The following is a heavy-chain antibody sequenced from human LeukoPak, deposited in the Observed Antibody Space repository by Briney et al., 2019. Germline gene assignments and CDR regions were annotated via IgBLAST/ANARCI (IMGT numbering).Heavy chain of an antibody. CDR3: ARTGSTGGY. CDR1: GGSVSGGNYY. D-gene: IGHD1-14*01. Sequence: SETLSLTCTVSGGSVSGGNYYCSSIRQSPGKGLEWIGYIHYSGRNVYNPTLKSRVTMSIDTSKNQFSLNLSAVTAADTAVYYCARTGSTGGYWGQGTLVTVSS. V-gene: IGHV4-61*01. J-gene: IGHJ4*02. CDR2: IHYSGRN.